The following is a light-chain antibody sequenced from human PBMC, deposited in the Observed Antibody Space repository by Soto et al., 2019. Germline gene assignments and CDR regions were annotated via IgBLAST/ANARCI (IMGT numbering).Light chain of an antibody. CDR1: QSVSSSY. J-gene: IGKJ1*01. Sequence: EIVMTQSPATLSVSPGERATLSCRASQSVSSSYLAWYQQKPGQAPRLLIYGASRRATGIPDRFSGSGSGTDFTLTISRLEPEDFAVYYCQQYGSSLWTFGQGTKVDIK. CDR3: QQYGSSLWT. V-gene: IGKV3-20*01. CDR2: GAS.